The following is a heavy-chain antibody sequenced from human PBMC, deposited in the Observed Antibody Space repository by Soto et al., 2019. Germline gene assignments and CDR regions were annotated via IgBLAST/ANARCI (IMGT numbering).Heavy chain of an antibody. CDR3: ASVGIGIYFPNCRPKSTDF. J-gene: IGHJ4*03. V-gene: IGHV1-69*13. CDR2: IIPIFGTA. Sequence: SVKVSCKAPGGTFSSYAISWVRQAPGQGLEWMGGIIPIFGTANYAQKFQGRVTITADESTSTAYMELSSLRSEDTAVYYCASVGIGIYFPNCRPKSTDFCCQGTIVTVSS. D-gene: IGHD1-26*01. CDR1: GGTFSSYA.